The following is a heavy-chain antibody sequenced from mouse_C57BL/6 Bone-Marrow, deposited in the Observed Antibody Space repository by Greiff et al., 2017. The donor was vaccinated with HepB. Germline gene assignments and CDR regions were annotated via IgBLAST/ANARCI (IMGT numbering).Heavy chain of an antibody. Sequence: QVQLQQSGAELVRPGASVKLSCKASGYTFTDYYINWVKQRPGQGLEWIARIYPGSGNTYYNEKFKGKATLTAEKSSSTAYMQLSSLTSEDSAVYFCARDSSGRFAYWGQGTLVTVSA. D-gene: IGHD3-2*02. CDR1: GYTFTDYY. CDR3: ARDSSGRFAY. CDR2: IYPGSGNT. J-gene: IGHJ3*01. V-gene: IGHV1-76*01.